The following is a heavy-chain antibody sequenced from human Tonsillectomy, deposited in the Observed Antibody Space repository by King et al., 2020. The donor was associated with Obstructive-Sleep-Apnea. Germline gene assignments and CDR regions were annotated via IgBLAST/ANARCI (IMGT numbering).Heavy chain of an antibody. D-gene: IGHD6-13*01. Sequence: DVQLVESGGGLVKPGGSLRLSCAASGFTFSNAWMSWVRQAPGKGLEWVGRIKSKTDGGTTDYAAPVKGRFTISRDDSKNTLYLQMNSLKTEDTAVYYCTTENVQLVPYYYYGMDVWGQGTTVTVSS. CDR3: TTENVQLVPYYYYGMDV. CDR1: GFTFSNAW. CDR2: IKSKTDGGTT. V-gene: IGHV3-15*01. J-gene: IGHJ6*02.